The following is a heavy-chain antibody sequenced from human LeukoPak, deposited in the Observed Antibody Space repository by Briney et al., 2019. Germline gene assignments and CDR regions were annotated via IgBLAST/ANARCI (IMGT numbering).Heavy chain of an antibody. CDR1: GFIFSSSG. J-gene: IGHJ4*02. Sequence: GGSLRLSCAASGFIFSSSGMSWVRQAPGKGLEWVSAISSTDAGTYHADSVRGRFTISRDSSKNTLYLQMNSLRAEDAAVYYCAKAPVTSCRGAYCYPFDYWGQGTLVTVSS. CDR3: AKAPVTSCRGAYCYPFDY. CDR2: ISSTDAGT. D-gene: IGHD2-21*01. V-gene: IGHV3-23*01.